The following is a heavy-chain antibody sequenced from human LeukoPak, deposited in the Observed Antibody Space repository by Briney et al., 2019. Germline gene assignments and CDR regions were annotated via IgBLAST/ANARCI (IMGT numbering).Heavy chain of an antibody. D-gene: IGHD3-22*01. CDR3: ARGPGSSGYYYWFDP. CDR1: GLTFSSYS. V-gene: IGHV3-21*01. J-gene: IGHJ5*02. CDR2: ISSSSSYI. Sequence: PGGPLRLSCAASGLTFSSYSMNWVRQAPGKGLKWVSSISSSSSYIYYADSVKGRFTISSDNAKNSLYLQMNSLRAEDTAVSYCARGPGSSGYYYWFDPWGQGTLVTVSS.